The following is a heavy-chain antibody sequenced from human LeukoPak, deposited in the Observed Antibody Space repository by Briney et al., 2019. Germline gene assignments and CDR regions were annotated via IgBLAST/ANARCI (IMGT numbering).Heavy chain of an antibody. D-gene: IGHD1-14*01. V-gene: IGHV3-23*01. Sequence: PGGSLRLSCAASGFTFRSYSMNWVRQAPGKGLEWISSISGDGARTYYTNSVKGRFTIFRDNPKNTLFLQVNSLRVEDTAVYYCAKGGLTTPLHYWGQGTLVTVSS. CDR3: AKGGLTTPLHY. CDR1: GFTFRSYS. J-gene: IGHJ4*02. CDR2: ISGDGART.